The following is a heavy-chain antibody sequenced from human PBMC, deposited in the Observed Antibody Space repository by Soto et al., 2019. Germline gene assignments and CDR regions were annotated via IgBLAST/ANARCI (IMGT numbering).Heavy chain of an antibody. CDR1: GFTFSSYA. CDR2: ISGSGGST. V-gene: IGHV3-23*01. CDR3: AKDTYDYGDLAWQSPFDY. Sequence: EVQLLESGGGLVQPGGSLRLSCAASGFTFSSYAMSWVRQAPGKGLEWVSAISGSGGSTYYADSVKGRFTISRDNSKNTLYLQMNSLRAEDTAVYYCAKDTYDYGDLAWQSPFDYWGQGTLVTVSS. J-gene: IGHJ4*02. D-gene: IGHD4-17*01.